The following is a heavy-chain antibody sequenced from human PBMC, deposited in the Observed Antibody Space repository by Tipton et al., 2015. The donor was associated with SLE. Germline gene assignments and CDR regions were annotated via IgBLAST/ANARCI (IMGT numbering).Heavy chain of an antibody. D-gene: IGHD3-16*02. CDR1: GFPFSNAW. CDR3: TTVSLN. V-gene: IGHV3-15*01. J-gene: IGHJ1*01. CDR2: IKSQTDGGTR. Sequence: SLRLSCAASGFPFSNAWMTWVRQAPGKGLEWGGRIKSQTDGGTRDYAAPVKGRFTISRDDSNNMMYLQMNSLKTEDTAVYYCTTVSLNWGQGTLVTVSS.